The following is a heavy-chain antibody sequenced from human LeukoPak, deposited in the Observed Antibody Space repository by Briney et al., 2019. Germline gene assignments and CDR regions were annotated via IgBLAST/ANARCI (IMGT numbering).Heavy chain of an antibody. CDR2: ISGSGGST. CDR3: SRNILGGGYYFDY. D-gene: IGHD3-10*01. Sequence: LSLTCTVSGGSISSGGYYWSWVRQAPGKGLEWVSAISGSGGSTYYADSVKGRFTISRDSSKNTLYLQMNSLRAEDTAVKYWSRNILGGGYYFDYWGQGTLVTVSS. J-gene: IGHJ4*02. V-gene: IGHV3-23*01. CDR1: GGSISSGGYY.